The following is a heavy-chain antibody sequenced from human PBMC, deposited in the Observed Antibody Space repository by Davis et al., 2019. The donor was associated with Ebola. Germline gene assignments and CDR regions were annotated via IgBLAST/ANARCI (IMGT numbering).Heavy chain of an antibody. Sequence: LRLSCTVSGGSISRGGSYWTWIRQHPGKGLEWIGYIYYSGSTYYKPSLKSRVTISLDTSKNQFSLNLYSVTAADTAVYYCARDLRYDSSGYDYYYYMDVWGKGTTVTVSS. J-gene: IGHJ6*03. CDR1: GGSISRGGSY. D-gene: IGHD3-22*01. CDR3: ARDLRYDSSGYDYYYYMDV. V-gene: IGHV4-31*03. CDR2: IYYSGST.